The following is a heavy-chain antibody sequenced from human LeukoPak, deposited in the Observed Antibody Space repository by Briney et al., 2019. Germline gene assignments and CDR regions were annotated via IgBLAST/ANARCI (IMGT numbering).Heavy chain of an antibody. D-gene: IGHD3-10*01. CDR2: IAGSDGFT. Sequence: GGSLRLSCAASGFPFSSYAMNWVRQAPGKGLEWVSVIAGSDGFTQYADSVKGRFTISRDNSKNTLYLQMNSLRAEDTAVYYCARSTLWFGADYWGQGTLVTVSS. CDR1: GFPFSSYA. CDR3: ARSTLWFGADY. V-gene: IGHV3-23*01. J-gene: IGHJ4*02.